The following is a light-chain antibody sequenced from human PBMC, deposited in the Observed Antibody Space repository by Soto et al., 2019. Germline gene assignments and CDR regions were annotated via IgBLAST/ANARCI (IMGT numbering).Light chain of an antibody. Sequence: AIRMTQSPSSLSASTGDRVTITCRASQGISSYLAWYQQKPGKAPKLLIYAASTLQSGAPSRFSGSGSGTDFTLTTSCLQSEDFATYYCQKYYSYPGTFGQGTKVEIK. V-gene: IGKV1-8*01. CDR3: QKYYSYPGT. J-gene: IGKJ1*01. CDR2: AAS. CDR1: QGISSY.